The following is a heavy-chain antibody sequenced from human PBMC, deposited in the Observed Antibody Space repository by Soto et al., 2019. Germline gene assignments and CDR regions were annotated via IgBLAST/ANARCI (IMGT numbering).Heavy chain of an antibody. Sequence: PSGTLYLTCTVSGGSINSYYWSWIRQPPGKGLEWIGYIYYSGSTNYNPSLKSRVTISVDTSKNQFSLKLTSVTAADTAVYYCARGGLMYYYGSGRPDLFYSWGQG. V-gene: IGHV4-59*01. CDR3: ARGGLMYYYGSGRPDLFYS. J-gene: IGHJ5*02. CDR2: IYYSGST. CDR1: GGSINSYY. D-gene: IGHD3-10*01.